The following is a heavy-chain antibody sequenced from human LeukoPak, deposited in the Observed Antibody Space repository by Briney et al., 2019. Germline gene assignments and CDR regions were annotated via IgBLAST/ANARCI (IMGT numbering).Heavy chain of an antibody. Sequence: SETLSLTCAVSGGSISSSNWWSWVRQPPGKGLEWIGEIYHSGSTNYNPSLKSRVTISVDKSKNQFSLKLSSVTAADTAVYYCARGYYGSGSLVYYYYYYMDVWGKGTTVTVSS. CDR2: IYHSGST. CDR1: GGSISSSNW. V-gene: IGHV4-4*02. J-gene: IGHJ6*03. D-gene: IGHD3-10*01. CDR3: ARGYYGSGSLVYYYYYYMDV.